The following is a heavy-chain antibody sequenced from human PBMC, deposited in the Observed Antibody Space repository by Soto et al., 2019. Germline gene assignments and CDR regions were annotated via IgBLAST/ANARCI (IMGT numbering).Heavy chain of an antibody. J-gene: IGHJ4*02. V-gene: IGHV1-69*04. D-gene: IGHD5-12*01. CDR2: IIPILGIA. CDR1: GGTFSSYT. Sequence: SVKVSCKASGGTFSSYTISWVRQAPGQGLEWMGRIIPILGIANYAQKFQGRVTITADKSTSTAYMELSSLRSEDTAVYYCARDRDIVAYFDYWGQGTLVTVSS. CDR3: ARDRDIVAYFDY.